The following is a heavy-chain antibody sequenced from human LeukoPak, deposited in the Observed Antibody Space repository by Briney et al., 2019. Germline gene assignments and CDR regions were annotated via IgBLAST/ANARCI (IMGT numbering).Heavy chain of an antibody. D-gene: IGHD3-22*01. J-gene: IGHJ3*02. CDR1: GYTFTSNY. CDR2: ISPSGGST. V-gene: IGHV1-46*01. CDR3: ARDAGDSDRRDAFDI. Sequence: ASVKVSCKAFGYTFTSNYMHWVRQAPGQGPEWMGVISPSGGSTTYAQKFQGRVTMTRDMSTSTVYMELSSLRSEDTAVYYCARDAGDSDRRDAFDIWGQGAMVTVSS.